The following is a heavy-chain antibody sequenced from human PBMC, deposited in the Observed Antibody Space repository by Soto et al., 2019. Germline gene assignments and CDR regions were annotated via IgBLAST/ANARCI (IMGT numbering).Heavy chain of an antibody. CDR2: IYYSGST. J-gene: IGHJ3*02. Sequence: QVQLQESGPGLVKPSQTLSLTCTVSGGSISSGGYYWSWIRQHPGKGLEWIGYIYYSGSTYYNPSHKSRVTISVDASKNQFSLKLSSVTAADTAMYYCARRGFGEWGAFDIWGQGTMVTVSS. D-gene: IGHD3-10*01. CDR1: GGSISSGGYY. CDR3: ARRGFGEWGAFDI. V-gene: IGHV4-31*03.